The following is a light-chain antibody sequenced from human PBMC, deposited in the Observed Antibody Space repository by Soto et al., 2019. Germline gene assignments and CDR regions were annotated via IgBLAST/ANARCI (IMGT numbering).Light chain of an antibody. Sequence: DIQMTQSPSTLSASVGDRLTITCRAIQTISSWLAWCQQKPGKAPKVLIYQASSLEGGVPSRFSGSASGTEFTLTISSLQPDDFATYYCQQYHSYPYTVGQGTKVEIK. V-gene: IGKV1-5*03. CDR3: QQYHSYPYT. CDR1: QTISSW. J-gene: IGKJ2*01. CDR2: QAS.